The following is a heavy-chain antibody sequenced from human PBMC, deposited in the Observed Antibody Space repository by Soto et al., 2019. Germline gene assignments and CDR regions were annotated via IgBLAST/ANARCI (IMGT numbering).Heavy chain of an antibody. J-gene: IGHJ4*02. CDR2: IYYSGST. CDR3: ARSSTSANYFDY. Sequence: QVQLQESGPGLVKPSQTLSLTCTVSGGSISSGGYYWSWIRQHPGKGLEWIGYIYYSGSTYYNPSLMGRVTISVDTSKNQFSLKLSSVTAADTAVYYCARSSTSANYFDYWGQGTLVTVSS. V-gene: IGHV4-31*03. CDR1: GGSISSGGYY. D-gene: IGHD2-2*01.